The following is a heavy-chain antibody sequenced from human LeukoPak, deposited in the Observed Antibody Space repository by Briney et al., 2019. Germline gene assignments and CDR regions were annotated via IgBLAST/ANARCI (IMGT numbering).Heavy chain of an antibody. CDR1: GYTFTSYY. D-gene: IGHD6-13*01. V-gene: IGHV1-2*02. J-gene: IGHJ4*02. Sequence: GASVKVSCKASGYTFTSYYMHWVRQAPGQGLEWMGWINPNSGGTNYAQKFQGRVTMTRDTSISTAYMELSRLRSDDTAVYYCARVTGYSRDLNYFDYWGQGTLVTVSS. CDR2: INPNSGGT. CDR3: ARVTGYSRDLNYFDY.